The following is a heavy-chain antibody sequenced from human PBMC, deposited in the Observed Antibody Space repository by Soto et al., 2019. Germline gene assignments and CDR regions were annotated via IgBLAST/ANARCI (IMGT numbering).Heavy chain of an antibody. D-gene: IGHD3-22*01. J-gene: IGHJ3*02. CDR2: VKSQTNGGTS. V-gene: IGHV3-15*07. CDR1: GFRFDTAW. CDR3: AKYFDIDAFDI. Sequence: EGRLVESGGGLVESGGSLRLSCTASGFRFDTAWMNWVRQKPGKGLEWVGRVKSQTNGGTSDYIDPVKGRFTISRDDSKSTLFLQMSSLTTEDTGIYYCAKYFDIDAFDIWGQGTMVTVFS.